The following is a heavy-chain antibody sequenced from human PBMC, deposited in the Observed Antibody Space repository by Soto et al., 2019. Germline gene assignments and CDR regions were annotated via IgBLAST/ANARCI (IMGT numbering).Heavy chain of an antibody. Sequence: SETLSLTCTVSGGSISSGGYYRSWIRQHPGKGLEWIGYIYYSGSTYYNPSLKSRVTISVDTSKNQFSLKLSSVTAADTAVYYCARDPNRYYYDSSGLGAQHWFDPWGQGTLVTVSS. CDR2: IYYSGST. CDR1: GGSISSGGYY. J-gene: IGHJ5*02. D-gene: IGHD3-22*01. V-gene: IGHV4-31*03. CDR3: ARDPNRYYYDSSGLGAQHWFDP.